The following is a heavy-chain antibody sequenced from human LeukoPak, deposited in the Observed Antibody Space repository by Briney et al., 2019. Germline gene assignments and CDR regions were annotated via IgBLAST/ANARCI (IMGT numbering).Heavy chain of an antibody. CDR2: INHSGST. J-gene: IGHJ5*02. CDR1: GGSFSGYY. CDR3: ARGPYHWFDP. V-gene: IGHV4-34*01. Sequence: SETLSLTCAVYGGSFSGYYWSWIRQPPGKGLEWIGEINHSGSTNYNPSLKSRVTISVDTSKNQFSLNLSSVTAADTAVYYCARGPYHWFDPWGQGTLVTVSS.